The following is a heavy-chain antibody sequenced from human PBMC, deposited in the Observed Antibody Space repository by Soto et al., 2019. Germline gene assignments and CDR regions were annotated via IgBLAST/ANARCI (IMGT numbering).Heavy chain of an antibody. Sequence: QVQLVQSGAEVEKPGASVKVSCKASGYTLTIYAMHWVRQAPGQRLEWMGWINAGNGDTKYSQKFQGRVTISRDTSDRTVYMELSSLRSEDTAVYYCARDCTYCGGDTGLDALDIWGQGTMVTVSS. CDR2: INAGNGDT. CDR3: ARDCTYCGGDTGLDALDI. V-gene: IGHV1-3*01. CDR1: GYTLTIYA. D-gene: IGHD2-21*01. J-gene: IGHJ3*02.